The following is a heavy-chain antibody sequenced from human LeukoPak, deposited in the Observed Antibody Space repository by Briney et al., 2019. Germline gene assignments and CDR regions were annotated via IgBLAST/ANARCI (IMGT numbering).Heavy chain of an antibody. CDR2: INPSVCST. J-gene: IGHJ4*02. Sequence: ASVKVSCKASGYDFTTNYIHWVRQAPGQGLEWMGTINPSVCSTTYGQRFRGRVTMTRDTSTATVYMDLGSLTSEDTAIYYCAKGYCTGASCYVLDSWGQGTLVTVSS. CDR3: AKGYCTGASCYVLDS. CDR1: GYDFTTNY. D-gene: IGHD2-15*01. V-gene: IGHV1-46*01.